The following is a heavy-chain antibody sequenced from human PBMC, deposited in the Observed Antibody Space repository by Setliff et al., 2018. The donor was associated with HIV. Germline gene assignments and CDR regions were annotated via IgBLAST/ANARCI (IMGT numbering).Heavy chain of an antibody. D-gene: IGHD2-8*02. CDR2: INTETGKP. CDR3: ARVGSYWSTFDY. Sequence: ASVKVSCKASGGSFNILGFTWVRQAPGQGPEWMGWINTETGKPMYAQGFRGRLVFSLDTSVNTAYLQINSLKAEDTAMYYCARVGSYWSTFDYWGQGALVTVSS. CDR1: GGSFNILG. J-gene: IGHJ4*02. V-gene: IGHV7-4-1*02.